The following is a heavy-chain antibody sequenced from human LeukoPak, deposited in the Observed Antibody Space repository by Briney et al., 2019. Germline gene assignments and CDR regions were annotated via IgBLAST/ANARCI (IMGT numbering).Heavy chain of an antibody. J-gene: IGHJ4*02. CDR1: GFTVSSNY. Sequence: GGSLRLSCAASGFTVSSNYMSWVRQAPGKGLEWVSVIYSGGSTYYADSVKGRFTISRDNSKNTPYLQMNSLRAEDTAVYYCARYYCSGGSCYEYWGQGTLVTVSS. CDR3: ARYYCSGGSCYEY. D-gene: IGHD2-15*01. V-gene: IGHV3-53*01. CDR2: IYSGGST.